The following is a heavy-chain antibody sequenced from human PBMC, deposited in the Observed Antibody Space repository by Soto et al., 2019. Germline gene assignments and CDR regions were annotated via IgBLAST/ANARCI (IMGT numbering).Heavy chain of an antibody. D-gene: IGHD4-4*01. CDR2: MNPKSANT. CDR1: RYTFISYD. J-gene: IGHJ4*02. Sequence: QVQLVQSGAEVKKPGASVKVSCKASRYTFISYDINWVRQATGQGLEWMGWMNPKSANTGYAQNFQGRVTMTRNTSISTAYMELSSLRSEDTAVYYCARSPSWATTVTPYYFDYWGQGTLVTVSS. CDR3: ARSPSWATTVTPYYFDY. V-gene: IGHV1-8*01.